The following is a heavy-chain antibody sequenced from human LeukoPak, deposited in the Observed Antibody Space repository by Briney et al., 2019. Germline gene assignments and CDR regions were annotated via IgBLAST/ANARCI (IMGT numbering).Heavy chain of an antibody. CDR3: ASALTVTRAFNY. Sequence: SETLSLTCAVYGGSFSGYYWSWIRQPPGKGLEWIGEINHSGSTNYNPSLKSRVTISVDTSKNQFSLKLSSVTAADAAVYCCASALTVTRAFNYWGQGTLVTVSS. J-gene: IGHJ4*02. D-gene: IGHD4-17*01. V-gene: IGHV4-34*01. CDR2: INHSGST. CDR1: GGSFSGYY.